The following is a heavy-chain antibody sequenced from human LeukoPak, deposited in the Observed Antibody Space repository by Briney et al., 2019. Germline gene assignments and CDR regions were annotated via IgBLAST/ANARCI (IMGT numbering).Heavy chain of an antibody. Sequence: SETLSLTCTVSGGSISSYYWSWIRQPPGKGLEWIGYIYYSGSTNYNPSLKSRVTISVDTSKNQFSLKLNSVTAADTAVYYCARDVYNGMDVWGQGTTVTVSS. V-gene: IGHV4-59*01. D-gene: IGHD5/OR15-5a*01. CDR3: ARDVYNGMDV. CDR2: IYYSGST. CDR1: GGSISSYY. J-gene: IGHJ6*02.